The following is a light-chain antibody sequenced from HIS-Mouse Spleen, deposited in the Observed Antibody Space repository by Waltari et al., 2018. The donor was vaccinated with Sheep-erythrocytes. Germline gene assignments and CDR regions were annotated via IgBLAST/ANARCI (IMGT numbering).Light chain of an antibody. CDR2: GAS. V-gene: IGKV3-15*01. J-gene: IGKJ2*01. Sequence: EIVRSQSPATLSVSPGERAPLSSSASQSVSSNLAWYQQKPGQAPRLLIYGASTRATGIPAMFSGSGSGTEFTLTISSMQSEDFAVYYCQQYNNWMYTFGQGTKLEIK. CDR1: QSVSSN. CDR3: QQYNNWMYT.